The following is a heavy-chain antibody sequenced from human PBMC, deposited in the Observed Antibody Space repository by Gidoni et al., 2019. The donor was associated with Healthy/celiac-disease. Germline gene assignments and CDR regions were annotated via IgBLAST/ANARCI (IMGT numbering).Heavy chain of an antibody. D-gene: IGHD5-18*01. Sequence: QVQLQASGPGLVKPSQTLSLTFTVSGGSISSGGYYWSWIRQHPGKGLEWIGYIYYSGSTYYNPSLKSRVTISVDTSKNQFSLKLSSVTAADTAVYYCARVNTAMVTLDYWGQGTLFTVSS. V-gene: IGHV4-31*03. J-gene: IGHJ4*02. CDR3: ARVNTAMVTLDY. CDR1: GGSISSGGYY. CDR2: IYYSGST.